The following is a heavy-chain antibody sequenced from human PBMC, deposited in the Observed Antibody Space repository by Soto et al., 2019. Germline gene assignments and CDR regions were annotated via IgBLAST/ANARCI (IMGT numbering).Heavy chain of an antibody. D-gene: IGHD5-18*01. CDR3: ARDPRGYSYGYYDY. Sequence: GGSLRLSCAASGFTFSSYAMHWVRQAPGKGLEWVAVISYDGSNKYYADSVKGRFTISRDNSKNTLYLQMNSLRAEDTAVYYCARDPRGYSYGYYDYWGQGT. CDR1: GFTFSSYA. V-gene: IGHV3-30-3*01. J-gene: IGHJ4*02. CDR2: ISYDGSNK.